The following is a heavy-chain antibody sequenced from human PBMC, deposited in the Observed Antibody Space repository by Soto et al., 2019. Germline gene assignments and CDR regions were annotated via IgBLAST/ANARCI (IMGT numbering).Heavy chain of an antibody. Sequence: GGSLRLSCAASGFTFSSYAMHWVRQAPGKGLEWVAVISYDGSNKYYADSVKGRFTISRDNSKNTLYLQMNSLRAEDTAVYYCAREFYCSSTSCYTDYYYGMDVWGQGTTVTV. J-gene: IGHJ6*02. CDR1: GFTFSSYA. CDR2: ISYDGSNK. V-gene: IGHV3-30-3*01. CDR3: AREFYCSSTSCYTDYYYGMDV. D-gene: IGHD2-2*02.